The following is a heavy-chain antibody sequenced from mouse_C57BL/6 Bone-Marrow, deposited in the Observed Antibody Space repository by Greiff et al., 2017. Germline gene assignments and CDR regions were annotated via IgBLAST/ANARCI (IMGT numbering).Heavy chain of an antibody. V-gene: IGHV1-52*01. CDR2: IDPSDSET. Sequence: QVQLQQPGAELVRPGSSVKLSCKASGYTFTSYWMHWVKQRPIQGLEWIGNIDPSDSETHYTQKFKDKATLTVDKSSSTAYMQRRSLTSEYSEVYYGARPLYDSSYRFAYWGQETLVTVSA. D-gene: IGHD1-1*01. J-gene: IGHJ3*01. CDR3: ARPLYDSSYRFAY. CDR1: GYTFTSYW.